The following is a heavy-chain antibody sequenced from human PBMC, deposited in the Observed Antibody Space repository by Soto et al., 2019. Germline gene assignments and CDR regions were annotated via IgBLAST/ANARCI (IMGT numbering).Heavy chain of an antibody. V-gene: IGHV4-4*02. J-gene: IGHJ6*03. CDR2: IYQSGST. D-gene: IGHD6-13*01. CDR1: SGSISSSNW. CDR3: ARMEQQLARFYYYYDMDV. Sequence: SETLSLTCAVSSGSISSSNWWSWVRQPPGKGLEWIGEIYQSGSTNYNPTLKSRVTISVDKSKNQFSLKLSSVTAADTAVYYFARMEQQLARFYYYYDMDVWGKGTTVTVSS.